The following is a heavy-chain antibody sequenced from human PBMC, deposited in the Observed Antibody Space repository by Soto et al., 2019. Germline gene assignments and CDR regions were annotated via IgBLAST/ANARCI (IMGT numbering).Heavy chain of an antibody. CDR2: MNPYTGKA. V-gene: IGHV1-8*01. CDR1: GYTFTTYD. Sequence: QVQLVQSGAEVKRPGASLKVSCQASGYTFTTYDINWVRQAPGQGLEWMGWMNPYTGKAGYAQKFQGRVSITRDNSISTADMELSTLRSEDTAVYYCASRKERSGPNYLDYWGLGTMVTVSS. J-gene: IGHJ4*02. D-gene: IGHD6-25*01. CDR3: ASRKERSGPNYLDY.